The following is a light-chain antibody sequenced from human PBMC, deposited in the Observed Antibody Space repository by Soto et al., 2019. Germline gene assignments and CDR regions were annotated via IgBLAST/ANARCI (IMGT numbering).Light chain of an antibody. CDR3: SSYTSSSKV. CDR1: SSDVGGYNY. Sequence: QSALTQPASVSGSPGQSITISCTGTSSDVGGYNYVSWYQQHPGKAPKLMIYEVSNRPSGVSNRFSGSKYGNTASLTISGLQDEDESDYYCSSYTSSSKVFGTGTKLTVL. CDR2: EVS. J-gene: IGLJ1*01. V-gene: IGLV2-14*01.